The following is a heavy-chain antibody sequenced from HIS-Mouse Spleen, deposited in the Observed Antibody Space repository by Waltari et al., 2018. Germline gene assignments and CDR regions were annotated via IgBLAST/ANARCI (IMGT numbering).Heavy chain of an antibody. Sequence: QVQLQESGPGLVKPSETLSLTCTVSGGSVSRGSYYWSWIRQPPGKGLEWIGYIYYSGSTNYNPSLKSRVTISVDTSKNQFSLKLSSVTAADTAVYYCARDRRSGYYYYYYGMDVWGQGTTVTVSS. J-gene: IGHJ6*02. V-gene: IGHV4-61*01. CDR3: ARDRRSGYYYYYYGMDV. CDR2: IYYSGST. D-gene: IGHD3-22*01. CDR1: GGSVSRGSYY.